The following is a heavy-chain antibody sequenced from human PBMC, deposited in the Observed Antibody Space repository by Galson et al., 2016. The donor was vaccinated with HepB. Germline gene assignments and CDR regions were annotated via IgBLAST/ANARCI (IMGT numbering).Heavy chain of an antibody. Sequence: SETLSLTCAVYGVSFRDYYCTWIRQTPGKGLEWIGEINQSGSTNYNPSLKSRVTISVDASKKQFTLKLTSVTAADMALYYCARGQVPAARGFNWFDPWVQGTLVTVSS. CDR2: INQSGST. CDR1: GVSFRDYY. CDR3: ARGQVPAARGFNWFDP. V-gene: IGHV4-34*01. D-gene: IGHD2-2*01. J-gene: IGHJ5*02.